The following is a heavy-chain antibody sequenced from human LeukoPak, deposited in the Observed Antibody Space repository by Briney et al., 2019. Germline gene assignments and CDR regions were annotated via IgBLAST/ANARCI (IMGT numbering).Heavy chain of an antibody. D-gene: IGHD6-19*01. CDR1: GFTFSSYA. CDR3: AKAGIGVVGYFDY. Sequence: GGSLRLSCAASGFTFSSYAMSWVRQAPGKGLEWVSTISGSGGGTYYADSVKGRFTISRDNSKNTLYLQMNSLRDEDTALYCCAKAGIGVVGYFDYWGQGTLVTVSS. J-gene: IGHJ4*02. V-gene: IGHV3-23*01. CDR2: ISGSGGGT.